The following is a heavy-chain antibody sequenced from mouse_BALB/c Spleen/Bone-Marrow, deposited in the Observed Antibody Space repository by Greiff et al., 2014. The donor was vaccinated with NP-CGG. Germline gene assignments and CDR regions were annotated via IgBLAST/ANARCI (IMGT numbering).Heavy chain of an antibody. CDR3: ARNLRDPFAY. CDR2: IWGGGST. J-gene: IGHJ3*01. CDR1: GFSLFRYS. V-gene: IGHV2-6-4*01. Sequence: VQLQQSGPGLVAPSQSLSITCTVSGFSLFRYSIHWIRQPPGNGLEWLGMIWGGGSTDYNSALKSRLSISKDNSKSQVFLKMNSLQTDDTAIYYCARNLRDPFAYWGQGTLVTVSA.